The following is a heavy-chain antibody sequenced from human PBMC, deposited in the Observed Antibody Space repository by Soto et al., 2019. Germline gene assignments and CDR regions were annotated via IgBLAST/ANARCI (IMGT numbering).Heavy chain of an antibody. Sequence: SETLSLTCTVSGGSISSYYWSWIRQPPGKGLEWIGYIYYSGSTNYNPSLKSRVTISVDTSKNQFSLKLSSVTAADTAVYYCARVSGYSGYEQEDWGQGIRVTVSS. CDR2: IYYSGST. CDR1: GGSISSYY. CDR3: ARVSGYSGYEQED. D-gene: IGHD5-12*01. J-gene: IGHJ4*02. V-gene: IGHV4-59*01.